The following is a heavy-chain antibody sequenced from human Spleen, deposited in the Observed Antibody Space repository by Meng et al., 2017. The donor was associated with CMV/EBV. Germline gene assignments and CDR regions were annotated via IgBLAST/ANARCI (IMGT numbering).Heavy chain of an antibody. CDR1: GFTFSSYS. D-gene: IGHD1-26*01. Sequence: GGSLRLSCAASGFTFSSYSMNWVRQAPGKGLEWVSSISSSSDYIYYADSVKGRFTISRDNAKNSLYLQMNSLRAEDTAVYYCAREGGTDHFDYWGQGTLVTVSS. CDR2: ISSSSDYI. V-gene: IGHV3-21*01. J-gene: IGHJ4*02. CDR3: AREGGTDHFDY.